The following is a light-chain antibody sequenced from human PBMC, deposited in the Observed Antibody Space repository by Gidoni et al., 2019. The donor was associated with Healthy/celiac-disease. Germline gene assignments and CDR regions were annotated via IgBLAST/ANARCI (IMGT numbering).Light chain of an antibody. Sequence: DIVFTQSPATLSLSPGERATLSCRASQSVSSYLAWYQQKPGQATRLLIYDASNRATGIPARVSGSGSGTDFTLTISSLEPEDFAVYYCQQRSNWYTFGQGTKLEIK. CDR2: DAS. J-gene: IGKJ2*01. CDR3: QQRSNWYT. CDR1: QSVSSY. V-gene: IGKV3-11*01.